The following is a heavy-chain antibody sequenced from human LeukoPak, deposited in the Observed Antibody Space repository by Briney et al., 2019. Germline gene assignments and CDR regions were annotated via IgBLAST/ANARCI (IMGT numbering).Heavy chain of an antibody. CDR3: AKEEGD. Sequence: GGSLRLSCAASGFTFSSYAMHWVRQAPGKGLEWVAVISYDGSNKYYADSVKGRFTISRDNSKNTLYLQMNSLRAEDTALYYCAKEEGDWGQGTLVTVSS. CDR2: ISYDGSNK. J-gene: IGHJ4*02. V-gene: IGHV3-30-3*01. CDR1: GFTFSSYA.